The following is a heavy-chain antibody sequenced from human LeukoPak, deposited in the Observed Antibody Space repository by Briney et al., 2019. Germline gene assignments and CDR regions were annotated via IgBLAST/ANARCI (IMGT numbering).Heavy chain of an antibody. CDR3: ARTQSQSGSYRYYFGY. J-gene: IGHJ4*02. Sequence: EASETLSLTCTVSGASVGSAGYYWSWIRQPPGGGLEWIGYIYYISNTNYNPSLKSRVTMSVDPSKNQFSLKLNSVTAADTAGYYCARTQSQSGSYRYYFGYWGQGTLVTVSS. CDR1: GASVGSAGYY. D-gene: IGHD1-26*01. CDR2: IYYISNT. V-gene: IGHV4-61*08.